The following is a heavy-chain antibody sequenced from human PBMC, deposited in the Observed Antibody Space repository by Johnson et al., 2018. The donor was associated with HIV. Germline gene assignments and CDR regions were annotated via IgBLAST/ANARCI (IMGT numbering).Heavy chain of an antibody. J-gene: IGHJ3*02. CDR1: GFTVSSNY. D-gene: IGHD3-22*01. Sequence: VQLVESGGGLVQPGGSLRLSCAASGFTVSSNYMSWVRQAPGKGLEWVSVIYSGGSTYSAASVKGRFTISRDNSKNTLYLQMNSLRAEDTAMYYCARDLYYYDSSDYYSNAFDIWGPGTMVTVSS. CDR2: IYSGGST. V-gene: IGHV3-66*01. CDR3: ARDLYYYDSSDYYSNAFDI.